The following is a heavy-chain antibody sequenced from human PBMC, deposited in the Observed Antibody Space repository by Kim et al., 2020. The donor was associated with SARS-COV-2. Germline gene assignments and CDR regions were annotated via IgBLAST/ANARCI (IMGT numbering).Heavy chain of an antibody. Sequence: SETLSLTCTVSGGSISSYYWSWIRQPPGKGLEWIGYIYYSGSTNYNPSLKSRVTISVDTSKNQFSLKLSSVTAADTAVYYCARADLDIQLTIDYWGQGTLVTVSS. CDR3: ARADLDIQLTIDY. CDR2: IYYSGST. CDR1: GGSISSYY. J-gene: IGHJ4*02. D-gene: IGHD5-18*01. V-gene: IGHV4-59*01.